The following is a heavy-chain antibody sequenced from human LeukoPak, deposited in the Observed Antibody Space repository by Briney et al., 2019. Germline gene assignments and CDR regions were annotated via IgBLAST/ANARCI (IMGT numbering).Heavy chain of an antibody. V-gene: IGHV4-31*03. CDR2: INYSGTT. CDR1: GGSIRSGGYY. D-gene: IGHD2-15*01. CDR3: ASQIVVVVAAIWGNNWFDP. Sequence: SETLSLTCIVSGGSIRSGGYYWSWIRQHSGKGLEWIGYINYSGTTYYNPSLKSRVTISVDTSKNQFSLKLSSVTAADTAVYYCASQIVVVVAAIWGNNWFDPWGQGTLVTVSS. J-gene: IGHJ5*02.